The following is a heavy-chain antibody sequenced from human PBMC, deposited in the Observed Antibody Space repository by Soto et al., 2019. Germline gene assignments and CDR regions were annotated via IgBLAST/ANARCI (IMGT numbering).Heavy chain of an antibody. CDR1: GFTFRSFC. CDR3: AKHIAYTPSAGMDV. CDR2: ISYDGSDE. J-gene: IGHJ6*02. D-gene: IGHD2-2*02. Sequence: PXGSLRLSWAASGFTFRSFCMHWVRQAPGKGLEWVALISYDGSDEYYADSVKGRFTVSRDNSKNTLYLQMNSLQVEDTAIYYCAKHIAYTPSAGMDVWGQGTTVTV. V-gene: IGHV3-30*18.